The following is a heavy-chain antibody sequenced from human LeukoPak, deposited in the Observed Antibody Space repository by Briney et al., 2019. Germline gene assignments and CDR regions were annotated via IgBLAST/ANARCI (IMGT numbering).Heavy chain of an antibody. D-gene: IGHD7-27*01. CDR1: GLTFTDHY. Sequence: GGSLRLSCPASGLTFTDHYMDWVRQAPGEGLEWVARTRNKAKSHTTEYAASVKGRFSISRDDSKNSLYLQMNSLKTEDTAMYYCARATDWGAYWYFDLWGRGTLVTVSS. CDR3: ARATDWGAYWYFDL. J-gene: IGHJ2*01. CDR2: TRNKAKSHTT. V-gene: IGHV3-72*01.